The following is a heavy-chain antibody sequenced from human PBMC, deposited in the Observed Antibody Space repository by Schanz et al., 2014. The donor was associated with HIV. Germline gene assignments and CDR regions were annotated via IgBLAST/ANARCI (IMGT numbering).Heavy chain of an antibody. J-gene: IGHJ4*02. V-gene: IGHV3-30*18. Sequence: QVQLVESGGGVVQPVLRLSCAASGFSFSNYGMHWVRQAPGKGLEWVAVISFDGSNKYYADSVKGRFTISRDNSKNMLFLQMNSLRAEDTAVYYCAKDISNYYDSSAFDYWGQGTLVSVPS. CDR3: AKDISNYYDSSAFDY. CDR1: GFSFSNYG. CDR2: ISFDGSNK. D-gene: IGHD3-22*01.